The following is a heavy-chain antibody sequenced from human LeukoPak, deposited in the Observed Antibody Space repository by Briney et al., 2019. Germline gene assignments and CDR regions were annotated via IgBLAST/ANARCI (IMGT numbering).Heavy chain of an antibody. V-gene: IGHV3-23*01. Sequence: QAGGSLRLSCTASGFTFSSYAMSWVRQAPGKGLEWVSAISGSGGSTYYADSVKGRFTISRDNSKNTLYLQMNSLRAEDTAVYYCARRAGDYSHPYDYWGQGTLVTVS. CDR1: GFTFSSYA. D-gene: IGHD3-22*01. J-gene: IGHJ4*02. CDR2: ISGSGGST. CDR3: ARRAGDYSHPYDY.